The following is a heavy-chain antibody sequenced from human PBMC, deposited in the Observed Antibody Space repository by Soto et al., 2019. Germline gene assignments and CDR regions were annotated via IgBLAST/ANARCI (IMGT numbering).Heavy chain of an antibody. CDR2: IYYSGST. Sequence: SETLSLTCTVSGGSISSYYWSWIRQPPGKGLEWIGHIYYSGSTNYNPSLKSRVTISVDTSKSQFSLNLISVTAADTAVYYCARGKSYYGSGRYWFDPWGQATPVTVSS. D-gene: IGHD3-10*01. J-gene: IGHJ5*02. CDR3: ARGKSYYGSGRYWFDP. V-gene: IGHV4-59*01. CDR1: GGSISSYY.